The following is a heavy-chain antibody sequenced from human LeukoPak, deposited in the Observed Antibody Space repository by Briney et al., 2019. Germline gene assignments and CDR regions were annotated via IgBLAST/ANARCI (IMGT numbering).Heavy chain of an antibody. D-gene: IGHD1-26*01. J-gene: IGHJ4*02. CDR1: GGSLSSGSYY. CDR3: ASSSAWD. Sequence: SEALSLTCTVPGGSLSSGSYYWSSVRQPAGKGLEWIGRIYTSGSTNYNPSLKSRVTISVDTSKNQFSLKLSSVTAADTAVYYCASSSAWDWGQGTLVTVSS. V-gene: IGHV4-61*02. CDR2: IYTSGST.